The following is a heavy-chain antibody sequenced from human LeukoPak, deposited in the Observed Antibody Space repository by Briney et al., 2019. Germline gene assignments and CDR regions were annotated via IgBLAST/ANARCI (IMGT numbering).Heavy chain of an antibody. D-gene: IGHD2-21*02. Sequence: ASVKVSCKASGYTFTSYYMHWVRQAPGQGLEWMGIINPSGGSTSYAQKFQGRVTMTRDMSTSTVYMELSRLRSEDTAVYYCARGPSSDDYYMDVWGKGTTVTVSS. CDR1: GYTFTSYY. J-gene: IGHJ6*03. CDR3: ARGPSSDDYYMDV. V-gene: IGHV1-46*01. CDR2: INPSGGST.